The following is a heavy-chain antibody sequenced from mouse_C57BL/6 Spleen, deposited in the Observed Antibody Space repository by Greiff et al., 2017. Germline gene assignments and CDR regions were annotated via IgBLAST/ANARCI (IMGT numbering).Heavy chain of an antibody. CDR2: IYPGDGET. Sequence: QVQLKQSGAELVKPGASVKFSCKASGFAFSSYWMNWVKQRPGKGLEWIGQIYPGDGETNYTGKFKGKATLTADKSSSTAYMQLSSLTSEDSAVYFGASPLTETTFGYWGQGTTLTVSS. V-gene: IGHV1-80*01. CDR1: GFAFSSYW. J-gene: IGHJ2*01. D-gene: IGHD4-1*01. CDR3: ASPLTETTFGY.